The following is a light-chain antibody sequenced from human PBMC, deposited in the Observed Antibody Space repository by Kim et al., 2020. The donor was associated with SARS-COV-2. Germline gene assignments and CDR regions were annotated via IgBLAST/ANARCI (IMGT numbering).Light chain of an antibody. CDR2: GND. J-gene: IGLJ2*01. V-gene: IGLV1-40*01. CDR3: QSYDNSLGVI. CDR1: TSSIGAGYD. Sequence: GQRITSSCTGTTSSIGAGYDVHWYQKLPGTAPKLLINGNDNRPSGVPDRFSGSTSGTSASLAITGLQAEDEADYYCQSYDNSLGVIFGGGTQLTVL.